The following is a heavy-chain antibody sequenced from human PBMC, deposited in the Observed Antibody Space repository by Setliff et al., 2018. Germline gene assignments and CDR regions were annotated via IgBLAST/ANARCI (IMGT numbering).Heavy chain of an antibody. CDR2: INTKTATP. J-gene: IGHJ3*01. Sequence: ASVKVSCKVSGYTVISYPLNWVRQAPGQGLEWMGWINTKTATPSYAQGFTGRFVFSLDTSASTAHLQIDSLTSEDTAVYYCARDLPTEYETIRDTFDVWGQGTKVTVSS. CDR3: ARDLPTEYETIRDTFDV. V-gene: IGHV7-4-1*01. CDR1: GYTVISYP. D-gene: IGHD2-21*01.